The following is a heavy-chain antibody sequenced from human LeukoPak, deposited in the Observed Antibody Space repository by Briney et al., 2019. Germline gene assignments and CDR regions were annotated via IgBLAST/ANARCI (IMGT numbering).Heavy chain of an antibody. V-gene: IGHV4-59*01. D-gene: IGHD3-22*01. CDR1: GGSISSYY. Sequence: SETLSLTCTVSGGSISSYYWSWIRQPPGKGLEWIGYTYYSGSTNYNPSLKSRVTISVDTSKNQFSLKLSSVTAADTAVYYCATYRQNYYDERYYYYMDVWGKGTTVTVSS. CDR2: TYYSGST. CDR3: ATYRQNYYDERYYYYMDV. J-gene: IGHJ6*03.